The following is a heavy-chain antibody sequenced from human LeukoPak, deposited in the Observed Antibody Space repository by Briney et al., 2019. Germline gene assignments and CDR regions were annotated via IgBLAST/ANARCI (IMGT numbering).Heavy chain of an antibody. CDR1: GFTFSSYN. CDR2: ISSSSSYI. D-gene: IGHD7-27*01. J-gene: IGHJ4*02. CDR3: ARDPNGGSYFDY. Sequence: GGSLRLSCAASGFTFSSYNMNWVRQAPGKGLEWVSSISSSSSYIYYADSVKGRFTISRDNAKNSLYLQMNSLRAEDTAVYYCARDPNGGSYFDYWGQGTLVTVSS. V-gene: IGHV3-21*01.